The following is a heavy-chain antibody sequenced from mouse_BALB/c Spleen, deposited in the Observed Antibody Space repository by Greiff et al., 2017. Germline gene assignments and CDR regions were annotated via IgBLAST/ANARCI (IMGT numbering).Heavy chain of an antibody. Sequence: ESGPGLVKPSQSLSLTCSVTGYSITSGYYWNWIRQFPGNKLEWMGYISYDGSNNYNPSLKNRISITRDTSKNQFFLKLNSVTTEDTATYYCARGTFYYGSSYMYYFDYWGQGTTLTVSS. J-gene: IGHJ2*01. CDR2: ISYDGSN. V-gene: IGHV3-6*02. CDR3: ARGTFYYGSSYMYYFDY. D-gene: IGHD1-1*01. CDR1: GYSITSGYY.